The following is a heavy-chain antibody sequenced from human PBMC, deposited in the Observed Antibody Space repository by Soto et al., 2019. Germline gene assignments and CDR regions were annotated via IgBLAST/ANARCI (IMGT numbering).Heavy chain of an antibody. CDR2: INPSGGST. V-gene: IGHV1-46*01. J-gene: IGHJ6*04. Sequence: GASVKVSCKASGYTFTSYYMHWVRQAPGQGLEWMGIINPSGGSTSYAQKFQGRVTMTRDTSTSTVYMELSSLRSEDTAVYYCARDQRFCSGGSCYQYHYVMAVWGKGTTVPVSS. D-gene: IGHD2-15*01. CDR3: ARDQRFCSGGSCYQYHYVMAV. CDR1: GYTFTSYY.